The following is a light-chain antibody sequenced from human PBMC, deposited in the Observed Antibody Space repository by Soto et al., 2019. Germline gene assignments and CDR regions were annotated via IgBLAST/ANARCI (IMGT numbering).Light chain of an antibody. CDR1: SSDVGGYNY. Sequence: QSSLTQPPSASGSPRQTVTNSCAGTSSDVGGYNYVSWYQQYPGKVPKLMIYEVSERPSGVPDRFSGSKSGNTAFLTVSGLQAEDDADYYCRSYADTAYVFGTGTKVTVL. J-gene: IGLJ1*01. V-gene: IGLV2-8*01. CDR2: EVS. CDR3: RSYADTAYV.